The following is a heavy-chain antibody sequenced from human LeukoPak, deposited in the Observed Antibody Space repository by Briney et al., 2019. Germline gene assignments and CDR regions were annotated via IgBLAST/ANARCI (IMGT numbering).Heavy chain of an antibody. CDR3: TRLPSVETIRAFAFDI. Sequence: GGSLRLSCAASVFTFSDSAIHWVRQASGKGLEWVGRIKSKANSYATAYAASVKGRFTISRDDSKNTAYLQMNSLNTEDTALYYCTRLPSVETIRAFAFDIWGQGSMVTVSS. D-gene: IGHD6-19*01. CDR1: VFTFSDSA. V-gene: IGHV3-73*01. J-gene: IGHJ3*02. CDR2: IKSKANSYAT.